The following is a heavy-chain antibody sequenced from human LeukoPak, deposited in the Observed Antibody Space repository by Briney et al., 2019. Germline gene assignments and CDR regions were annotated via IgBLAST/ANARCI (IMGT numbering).Heavy chain of an antibody. CDR2: IIPIFGTA. D-gene: IGHD6-19*01. J-gene: IGHJ4*02. Sequence: SVKVSCKASGGTFSSHAISWVRQAPGQGLEWMGGIIPIFGTANYAQKFQGRVTITADESTSTAYMELSSLRSEDTAVYYCARHSGWTAKYFDYWGQGTLVTVSS. V-gene: IGHV1-69*13. CDR1: GGTFSSHA. CDR3: ARHSGWTAKYFDY.